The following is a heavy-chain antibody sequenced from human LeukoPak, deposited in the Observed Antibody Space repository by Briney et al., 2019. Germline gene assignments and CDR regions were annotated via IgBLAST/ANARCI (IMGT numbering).Heavy chain of an antibody. V-gene: IGHV1-18*01. D-gene: IGHD3-9*01. Sequence: ASVKVSCKASGYTFTSYGISWVRQAPGQGLEWMGWISAYNGNTNYAQKLQGRVTMTTDTSTSTAYMELRSLRSDDTAVYYCARDRRRIRYFDWLGPANFDYWGQGTLVTVSS. CDR3: ARDRRRIRYFDWLGPANFDY. CDR1: GYTFTSYG. J-gene: IGHJ4*02. CDR2: ISAYNGNT.